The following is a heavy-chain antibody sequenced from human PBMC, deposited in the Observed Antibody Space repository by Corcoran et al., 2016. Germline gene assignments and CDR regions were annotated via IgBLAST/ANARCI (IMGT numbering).Heavy chain of an antibody. CDR1: GYSFTSYW. V-gene: IGHV5-51*01. J-gene: IGHJ6*02. CDR3: ARSGFGSSWYSHHYYYGMDV. D-gene: IGHD6-13*01. Sequence: EVQLVQSGAEVKKPGESLKISCKGSGYSFTSYWIGWVRQMPGKGLEWMGIIYPGDSDTRYSPSFQGQVTISADKSISTAYMQWSSLKASDTAMYYCARSGFGSSWYSHHYYYGMDVWGQGTTVTVSS. CDR2: IYPGDSDT.